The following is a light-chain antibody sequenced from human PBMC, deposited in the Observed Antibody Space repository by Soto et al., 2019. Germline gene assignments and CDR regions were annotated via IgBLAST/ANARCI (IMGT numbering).Light chain of an antibody. CDR3: QHYTNWPLT. V-gene: IGKV3-15*01. CDR1: HSVSSR. J-gene: IGKJ4*01. CDR2: GAS. Sequence: EIVMTQSPATLSVSPGERATLSCRASHSVSSRLAWYQQKPCQAPRLLIYGASTRATGLPARFSGSGSGTEFTLTISSLQSEDFAVYYCQHYTNWPLTFGGGTKVDIK.